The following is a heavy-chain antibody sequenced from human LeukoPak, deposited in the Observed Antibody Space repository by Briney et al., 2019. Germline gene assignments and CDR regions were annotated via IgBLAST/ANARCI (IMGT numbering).Heavy chain of an antibody. J-gene: IGHJ4*02. CDR2: IIPIFGTA. CDR1: GGTFSSYA. CDR3: ARVRVGATPPREIDY. V-gene: IGHV1-69*13. Sequence: ASVKVSCKASGGTFSSYAISWVRQAPGQGLEWMGGIIPIFGTANYAQKFQGRVTITADESTSTAYMELSSLRSEDTAVYYCARVRVGATPPREIDYWGQGTLVTVSS. D-gene: IGHD1-26*01.